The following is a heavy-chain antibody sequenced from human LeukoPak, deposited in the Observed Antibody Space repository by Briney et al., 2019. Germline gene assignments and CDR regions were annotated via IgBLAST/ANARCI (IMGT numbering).Heavy chain of an antibody. Sequence: SETLSLTCTVSGGSISSGDYYWSWIRQPPGKGLEWIGYIYYSGSTYYNPSLKSRVTISVDTSKNQFSLKLSSVTAADTAVYYCARDFVLGYCSSTSCHNRFDPWGQGTLVTVSS. CDR3: ARDFVLGYCSSTSCHNRFDP. D-gene: IGHD2-2*01. CDR1: GGSISSGDYY. CDR2: IYYSGST. J-gene: IGHJ5*02. V-gene: IGHV4-30-4*08.